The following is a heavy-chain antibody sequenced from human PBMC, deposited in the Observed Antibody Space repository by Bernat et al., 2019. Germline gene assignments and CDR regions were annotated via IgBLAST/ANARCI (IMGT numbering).Heavy chain of an antibody. Sequence: QVQLVESGGGVVQPGRSLRLSCAASGFTFSSYAMHWVRQAPGKGLEWVAVISYDGSKKYYADSVKGRFTISRDNSKNTLYLQMNSLRAEDTAVYYCARDPQGWYPDFDYWGQGTLVTVSS. CDR2: ISYDGSKK. J-gene: IGHJ4*02. D-gene: IGHD6-19*01. CDR3: ARDPQGWYPDFDY. V-gene: IGHV3-30-3*01. CDR1: GFTFSSYA.